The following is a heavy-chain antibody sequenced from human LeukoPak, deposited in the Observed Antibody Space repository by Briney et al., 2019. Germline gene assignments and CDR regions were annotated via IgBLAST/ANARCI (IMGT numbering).Heavy chain of an antibody. Sequence: GGSLTLSCAASGFPFSRYAMSWARQAPGKGLEWVSAISGSGGSTYYADSVEGRFTISRDNSKNTLYLQMNSLRAEDTAVHYCAKDPADIAAAGTVVVDYWGQGTLVTVSS. CDR1: GFPFSRYA. CDR2: ISGSGGST. CDR3: AKDPADIAAAGTVVVDY. D-gene: IGHD6-13*01. V-gene: IGHV3-23*01. J-gene: IGHJ4*02.